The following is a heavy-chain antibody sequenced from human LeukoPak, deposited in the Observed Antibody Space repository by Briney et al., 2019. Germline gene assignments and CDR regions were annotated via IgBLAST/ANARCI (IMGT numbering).Heavy chain of an antibody. J-gene: IGHJ4*02. V-gene: IGHV1-69*05. Sequence: SVKVSCKASGRTFSSYAITWVRQAPGQGLEWMGRIIPIFGTKKYAQKFQGRVTITTDESTSTTYMDLSSLRSEDTAVYYCAREDCSGGSCYYGGPFDYWGQGTLVTVSS. CDR3: AREDCSGGSCYYGGPFDY. CDR2: IIPIFGTK. D-gene: IGHD2-15*01. CDR1: GRTFSSYA.